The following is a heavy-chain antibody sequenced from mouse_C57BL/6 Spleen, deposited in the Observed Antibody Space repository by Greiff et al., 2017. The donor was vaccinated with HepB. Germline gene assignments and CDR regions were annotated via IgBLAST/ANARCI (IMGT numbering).Heavy chain of an antibody. CDR2: INPSSGYT. J-gene: IGHJ4*01. Sequence: VQLQQSGAELARPGASVKMSCKASGYTFTSYTMHWVKQRPGQGLEWIGYINPSSGYTKYNQKFKDKATLTADKSSSTAYMQLSSLTSEDSAVYYCARIYYYGSSYGDAMDYWGQGTSVTVSS. CDR1: GYTFTSYT. V-gene: IGHV1-4*01. CDR3: ARIYYYGSSYGDAMDY. D-gene: IGHD1-1*01.